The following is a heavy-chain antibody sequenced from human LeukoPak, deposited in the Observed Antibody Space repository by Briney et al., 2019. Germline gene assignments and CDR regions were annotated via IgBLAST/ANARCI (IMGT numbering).Heavy chain of an antibody. CDR1: GYTFTSYG. CDR2: ISAYNGNT. CDR3: ARRSAYYYGSGSYLIDP. Sequence: GASVKVSCKASGYTFTSYGISWVRQAPGQGLEWMGWISAYNGNTNYAQKLQGRVTMTTDTSTSTAYMELRSLRSDDTAVYYCARRSAYYYGSGSYLIDPWGQGTLVTVSS. V-gene: IGHV1-18*01. D-gene: IGHD3-10*01. J-gene: IGHJ5*02.